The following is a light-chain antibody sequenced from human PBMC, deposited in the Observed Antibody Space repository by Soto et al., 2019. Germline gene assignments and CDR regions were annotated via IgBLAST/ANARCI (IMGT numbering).Light chain of an antibody. V-gene: IGKV3-15*01. Sequence: EIVMTQSPATLSVSAWERAALSPRASQSVSSNLAWYQQKPGQAPRLLIFGVSTRATGIPASFSGSGSGTEFTLTISSLQSEDFAVYYCQQYYDWPYTFGQGTKVDI. J-gene: IGKJ2*01. CDR3: QQYYDWPYT. CDR1: QSVSSN. CDR2: GVS.